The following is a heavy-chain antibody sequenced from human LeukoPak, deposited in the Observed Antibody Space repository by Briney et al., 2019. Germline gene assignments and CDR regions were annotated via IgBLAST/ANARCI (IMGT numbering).Heavy chain of an antibody. CDR1: GGSISSNY. Sequence: SETLSLTCTVSGGSISSNYWSWIRQPPGKGLEWIGYIYYSGSTNYNPSLKSRVTISVDTSKNQFSLKLSSVTAADTAVYYCARGPRYNWNYGWYMDVWGKGTTVTVSS. D-gene: IGHD1-7*01. CDR2: IYYSGST. CDR3: ARGPRYNWNYGWYMDV. V-gene: IGHV4-59*01. J-gene: IGHJ6*03.